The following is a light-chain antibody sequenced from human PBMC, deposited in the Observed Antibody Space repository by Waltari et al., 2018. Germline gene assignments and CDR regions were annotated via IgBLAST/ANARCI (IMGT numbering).Light chain of an antibody. Sequence: QSALTQPASVSGSPGQSITISCSGTDSDVGAYDFVSWYQQHPGKAPHLIIYEVSNRPAWVSNRVSASQSVHPASLTISVLQAEDEADYYCSSYTTSSAPGVFGTGTRVTVL. V-gene: IGLV2-14*01. CDR2: EVS. CDR1: DSDVGAYDF. J-gene: IGLJ1*01. CDR3: SSYTTSSAPGV.